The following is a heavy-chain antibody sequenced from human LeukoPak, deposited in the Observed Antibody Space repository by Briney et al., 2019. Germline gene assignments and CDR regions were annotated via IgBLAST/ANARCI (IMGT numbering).Heavy chain of an antibody. CDR2: MNPNSGNT. D-gene: IGHD4-11*01. V-gene: IGHV1-8*01. CDR1: GYTFTSYD. J-gene: IGHJ5*02. Sequence: ASVKVSCKASGYTFTSYDINWVRQATGQGLEWMGWMNPNSGNTGYAQKFQGRVTMTRNTSKSTAYMELSSLRSEDTAVYYCARFPKTDYPTNWFDPWGQGTLVTVSS. CDR3: ARFPKTDYPTNWFDP.